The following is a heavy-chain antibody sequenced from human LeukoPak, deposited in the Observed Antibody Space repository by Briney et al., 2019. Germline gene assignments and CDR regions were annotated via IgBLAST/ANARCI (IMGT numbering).Heavy chain of an antibody. CDR3: AKLGSPRAH. CDR2: IYYFEKT. V-gene: IGHV4-59*01. CDR1: GGSIGTYD. Sequence: SETLSLTCTVSGGSIGTYDWSWIRQPPGKGLEWIGHIYYFEKTDYNPSLESRVPISVDAAKINFSLKLRSVTPLDTAVYYCAKLGSPRAHWGQGILVTVSS. D-gene: IGHD7-27*01. J-gene: IGHJ4*02.